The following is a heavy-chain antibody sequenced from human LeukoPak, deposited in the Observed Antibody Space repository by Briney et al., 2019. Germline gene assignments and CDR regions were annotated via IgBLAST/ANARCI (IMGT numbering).Heavy chain of an antibody. Sequence: PGGSLRLSCAASGFTFSDYDMSWIRQASGKALGWISYIASSSSYTNYADSVKGRFTISRDNAKNSLYLQMNSLRAEDTAVYYCARKADYFDYWGQGTLVTVSS. CDR2: IASSSSYT. V-gene: IGHV3-11*03. J-gene: IGHJ4*02. D-gene: IGHD2-15*01. CDR1: GFTFSDYD. CDR3: ARKADYFDY.